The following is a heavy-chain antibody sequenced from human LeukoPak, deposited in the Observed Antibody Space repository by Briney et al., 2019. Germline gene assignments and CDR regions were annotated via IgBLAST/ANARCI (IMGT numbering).Heavy chain of an antibody. CDR3: ARELKVGNTGYYFDY. J-gene: IGHJ4*02. CDR1: GYSISSGYY. D-gene: IGHD1-7*01. CDR2: IYHSGST. V-gene: IGHV4-38-2*01. Sequence: SETLSLTCAVSGYSISSGYYWGWIRQPPGKGLEWIGSIYHSGSTYYNPSLKSRVTISVDTSKNQFSLKLSSVTAADTAVYYCARELKVGNTGYYFDYWGQGTLVTVSS.